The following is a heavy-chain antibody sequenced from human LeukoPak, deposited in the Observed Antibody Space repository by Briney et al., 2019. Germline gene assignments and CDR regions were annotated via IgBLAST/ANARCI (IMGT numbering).Heavy chain of an antibody. CDR3: ARVWLIAAAGRAWFDP. CDR1: GYTFTSYG. CDR2: FSAYNGNT. J-gene: IGHJ5*02. V-gene: IGHV1-18*04. D-gene: IGHD6-13*01. Sequence: GASVKVSCKASGYTFTSYGISWVRQAPGQGLEWREWFSAYNGNTNYEKKLQGRVTMTTDTSTSTAYMELRSLRSDDTAVYYCARVWLIAAAGRAWFDPWGQGTLVTVSS.